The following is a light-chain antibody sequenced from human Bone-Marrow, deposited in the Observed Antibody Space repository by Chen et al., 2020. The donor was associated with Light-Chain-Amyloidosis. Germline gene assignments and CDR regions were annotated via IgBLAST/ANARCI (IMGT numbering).Light chain of an antibody. Sequence: QSALTQPASVSGSPGQSITISCTGTSSHAGSYKFVSWYQQHPGKVPKLLIYEDNKRPPGIPNRFSGSKSGTTASRTSFGRQTDDEATYYCFSDGSGSDWMFGGGTNLTVL. V-gene: IGLV2-23*01. J-gene: IGLJ3*02. CDR3: FSDGSGSDWM. CDR1: SSHAGSYKF. CDR2: EDN.